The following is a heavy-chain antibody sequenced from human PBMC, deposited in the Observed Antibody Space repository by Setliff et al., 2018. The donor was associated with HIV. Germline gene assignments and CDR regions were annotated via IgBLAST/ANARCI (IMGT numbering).Heavy chain of an antibody. J-gene: IGHJ2*01. Sequence: PSETLSLTCSVSGDSISTNSYFWGWVRQPPGKGLEWIGSIFYSGTTYYNPSLNSRVTMSVDKSKNQFSLKLSFVTAADTAVYYCARGPHSESYSADWNFDLWGRGTLVTVS. V-gene: IGHV4-39*07. CDR1: GDSISTNSYF. CDR3: ARGPHSESYSADWNFDL. D-gene: IGHD1-26*01. CDR2: IFYSGTT.